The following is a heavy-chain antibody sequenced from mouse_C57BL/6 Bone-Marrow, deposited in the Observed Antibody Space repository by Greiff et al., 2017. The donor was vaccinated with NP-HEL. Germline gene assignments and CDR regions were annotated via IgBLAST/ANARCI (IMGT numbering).Heavy chain of an antibody. CDR2: IYPGSGNT. J-gene: IGHJ2*01. D-gene: IGHD3-2*02. CDR3: ARSPLQLRLDY. V-gene: IGHV1-76*01. CDR1: GYTFTDYY. Sequence: QVQLKQSGAELVRPGASVKLSCKASGYTFTDYYINWVKQRPGQGLEWIARIYPGSGNTYYNEKFKGKATLTAEKSSSTAYMQLSSLTSEDSAVYFCARSPLQLRLDYWGQGTTLTVSS.